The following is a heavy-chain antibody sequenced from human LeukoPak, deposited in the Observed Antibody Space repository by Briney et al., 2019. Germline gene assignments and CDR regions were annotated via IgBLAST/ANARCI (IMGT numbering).Heavy chain of an antibody. CDR3: ARDAMMVVVGAFDI. CDR1: GFTFSDYY. Sequence: PGGPLRLSCAASGFTFSDYYMSWIRQAPGKGLEWVSYISSSGTTIFYADSVKGRFTISRDNAKNSLYLQMNSLRAEDTAVYYCARDAMMVVVGAFDIWGQGTMVTVSS. V-gene: IGHV3-11*01. D-gene: IGHD3-22*01. CDR2: ISSSGTTI. J-gene: IGHJ3*02.